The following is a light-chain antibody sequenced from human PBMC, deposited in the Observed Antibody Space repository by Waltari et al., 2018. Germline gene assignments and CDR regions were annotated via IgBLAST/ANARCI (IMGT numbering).Light chain of an antibody. J-gene: IGLJ2*01. CDR3: QSYDSSLSGSGV. V-gene: IGLV1-40*01. Sequence: QSVLTQPPSVSGAPGQRVTISCTGSSSNIGAGYDVHWYQQLPGTAPKLLIYGKSNRPSVVPARFSGSKSGTSASLAITGLQAEDEADYYCQSYDSSLSGSGVFGGGTKLTVL. CDR2: GKS. CDR1: SSNIGAGYD.